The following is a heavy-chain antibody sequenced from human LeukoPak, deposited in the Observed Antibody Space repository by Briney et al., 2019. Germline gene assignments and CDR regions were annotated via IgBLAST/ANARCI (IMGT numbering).Heavy chain of an antibody. CDR2: ISSSGSTI. J-gene: IGHJ5*02. Sequence: GGSLRLSCAAPGFTFSDYYMSWIRQAPGKGLEWVSYISSSGSTIYYADSVKGRFTISRDNAKNSLYLQMNSLRAEDTAVYYCAREENGDYDVWFDPWGQGTLVTVSS. D-gene: IGHD4-17*01. CDR3: AREENGDYDVWFDP. CDR1: GFTFSDYY. V-gene: IGHV3-11*04.